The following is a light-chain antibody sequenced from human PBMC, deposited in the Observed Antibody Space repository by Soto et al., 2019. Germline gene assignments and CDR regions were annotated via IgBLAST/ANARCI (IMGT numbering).Light chain of an antibody. CDR2: KAS. CDR3: QHYNSYSEA. J-gene: IGKJ1*01. Sequence: DIQMTQSPSTLSGSVGARVTITCRASQTISSWLAWYQQKPGKAPKLLIYKASTLKSGVPSRFSGSGSGTEFTLTISSLQPDEFATYYCQHYNSYSEAFGQGTKVDIK. CDR1: QTISSW. V-gene: IGKV1-5*03.